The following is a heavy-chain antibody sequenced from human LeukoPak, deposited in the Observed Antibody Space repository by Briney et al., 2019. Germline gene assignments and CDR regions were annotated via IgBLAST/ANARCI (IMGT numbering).Heavy chain of an antibody. CDR1: GYTFTSYY. CDR3: ARNYYTNYDFWSGYYRVSWFDP. CDR2: INPSGGST. Sequence: EASVKVSCKASGYTFTSYYMHWVRQAPGQGLEWMGIINPSGGSTSYAQKFQGRVTMTRDTSTSTVYMELSSLRAEDTAVYYCARNYYTNYDFWSGYYRVSWFDPWGQGTLVTVSS. D-gene: IGHD3-3*01. J-gene: IGHJ5*02. V-gene: IGHV1-46*01.